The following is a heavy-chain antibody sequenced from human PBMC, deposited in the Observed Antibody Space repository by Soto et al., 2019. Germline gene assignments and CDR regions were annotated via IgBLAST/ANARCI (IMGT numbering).Heavy chain of an antibody. D-gene: IGHD3-3*01. CDR2: LNAGNDKT. J-gene: IGHJ6*02. CDR1: GYTFTTYV. Sequence: QVQLVQSGAEVKKPGASVKVSCKASGYTFTTYVMHWVRQAPGQRLVWMGWLNAGNDKTEYSQKLQGRVTITRDTSASTVYMELSSLSSEDTAVYYCARVGQNYYGMDVWGQGTTVTVSS. CDR3: ARVGQNYYGMDV. V-gene: IGHV1-3*01.